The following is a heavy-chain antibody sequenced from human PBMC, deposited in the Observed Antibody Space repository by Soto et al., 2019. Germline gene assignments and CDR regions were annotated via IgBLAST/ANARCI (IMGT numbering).Heavy chain of an antibody. J-gene: IGHJ5*02. V-gene: IGHV4-31*11. D-gene: IGHD2-21*02. CDR3: ERTGFCGGDCYWFDP. CDR2: IYYSGST. Sequence: PSETLSLTCAVSGGSISSGGYYWGWIRQHPGKGLEWIGYIYYSGSTYYNSSLRSRVSISIATSKNQFSLKLSSVTAADTAVYYCERTGFCGGDCYWFDPWGQGTLVTVSS. CDR1: GGSISSGGYY.